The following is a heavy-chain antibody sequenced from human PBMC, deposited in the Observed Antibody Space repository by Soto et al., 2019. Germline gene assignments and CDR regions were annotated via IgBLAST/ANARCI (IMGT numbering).Heavy chain of an antibody. V-gene: IGHV3-48*03. CDR3: ASVNLRFSYGIDV. J-gene: IGHJ6*02. D-gene: IGHD3-3*01. Sequence: EVQLVESGGGLVQPGGSLRLSCAASGSTFSSSEMHWVRQAPGKGLEWISYISKSSSVIYYADSVKGRFTISRDNAKNLLYLQMNRLRAEDTAVYFGASVNLRFSYGIDVCGQGTTVTVSS. CDR2: ISKSSSVI. CDR1: GSTFSSSE.